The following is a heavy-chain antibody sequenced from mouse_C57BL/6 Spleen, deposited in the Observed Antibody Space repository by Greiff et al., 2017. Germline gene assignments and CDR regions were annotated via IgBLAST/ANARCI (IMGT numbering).Heavy chain of an antibody. J-gene: IGHJ3*01. Sequence: EVKVEESGGGLVKPGGSLKLSCAASGFTFSDYGMHWVRQAPEKGLEWVAYISSGSSTIYYADTVKGRFTISRDNAKNTLFLQMTSLRSEDTAMYYCAPGEGSFAYWGQGTLVTVSA. CDR1: GFTFSDYG. CDR2: ISSGSSTI. V-gene: IGHV5-17*01. CDR3: APGEGSFAY.